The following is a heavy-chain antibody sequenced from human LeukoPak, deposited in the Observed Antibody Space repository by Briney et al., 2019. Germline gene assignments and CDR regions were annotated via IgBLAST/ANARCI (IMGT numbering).Heavy chain of an antibody. V-gene: IGHV1-69*13. CDR2: IIPIFGTA. J-gene: IGHJ4*02. Sequence: ASVKVSCKASGGTFSNYTISWVRQAPGQGLEWMGGIIPIFGTANYAQKFQGRVTITADESTSTAYMELSSLRSEDTAVYYCAHLGDTWYYYDSSGDWGQGTLVTVSS. D-gene: IGHD3-22*01. CDR3: AHLGDTWYYYDSSGD. CDR1: GGTFSNYT.